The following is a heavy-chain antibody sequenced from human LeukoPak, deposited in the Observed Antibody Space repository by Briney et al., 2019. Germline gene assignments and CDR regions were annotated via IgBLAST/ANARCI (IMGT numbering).Heavy chain of an antibody. CDR2: ISYDGSNK. D-gene: IGHD2-21*02. CDR3: AKAHCGGDCYFDY. Sequence: GGSLRLSCAASGFTFSSYGMHWVRQAPGKGLEWVAVISYDGSNKYYADSVKGRFTISRDNSKNTLYLQMNSLRAEDTAVYYCAKAHCGGDCYFDYWGQGTLVTVSS. J-gene: IGHJ4*02. V-gene: IGHV3-30*18. CDR1: GFTFSSYG.